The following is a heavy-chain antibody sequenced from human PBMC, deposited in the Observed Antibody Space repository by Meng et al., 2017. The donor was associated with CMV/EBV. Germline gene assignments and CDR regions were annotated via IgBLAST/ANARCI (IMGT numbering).Heavy chain of an antibody. CDR1: GFTFDDYA. V-gene: IGHV3-43D*04. Sequence: GESLKISCAASGFTFDDYAMHWVRQAPGKGLEWVSLISWDGGSTYYADSVKGRFTISRDNSKNTLYLQMNSLRAEDTAVYYCAKDPYSNYARPYWGQGTLVTVSS. CDR2: ISWDGGST. D-gene: IGHD4-11*01. J-gene: IGHJ4*02. CDR3: AKDPYSNYARPY.